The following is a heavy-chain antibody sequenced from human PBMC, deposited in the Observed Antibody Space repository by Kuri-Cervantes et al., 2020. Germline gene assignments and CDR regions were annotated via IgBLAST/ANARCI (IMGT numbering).Heavy chain of an antibody. J-gene: IGHJ4*02. CDR1: GFTFSDYY. Sequence: GESLKISCAASGFTFSDYYMSWVRQAPGKGLEWVSGINWNGGSTGYADSVKGRFTISRDNAKNSLYLQMDSLRPEDTAFYYCARYADYDTGHEDYWGQGTLVTVSS. V-gene: IGHV3-20*04. CDR3: ARYADYDTGHEDY. CDR2: INWNGGST. D-gene: IGHD4-17*01.